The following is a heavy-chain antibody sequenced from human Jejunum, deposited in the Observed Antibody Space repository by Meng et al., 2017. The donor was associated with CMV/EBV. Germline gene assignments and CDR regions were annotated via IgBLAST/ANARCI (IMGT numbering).Heavy chain of an antibody. Sequence: LTCAVYGASFGGYYWSWIRQPPGKGLEWIGEINHIGSTKYNPSLRSRVTISLDTSKNQFSLKLNSVTAADTAIYYCARRVVPATIGYWGQGSLVTVSS. J-gene: IGHJ4*02. V-gene: IGHV4-34*01. D-gene: IGHD2-2*01. CDR2: INHIGST. CDR3: ARRVVPATIGY. CDR1: GASFGGYY.